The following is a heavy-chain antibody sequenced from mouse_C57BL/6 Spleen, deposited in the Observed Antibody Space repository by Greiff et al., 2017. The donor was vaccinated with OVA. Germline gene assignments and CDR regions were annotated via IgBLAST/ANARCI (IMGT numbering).Heavy chain of an antibody. J-gene: IGHJ2*01. D-gene: IGHD1-1*01. Sequence: QVHVKQSGAELAKPGASVKLSCKASGYTFTSYWMHWVKQRPGQGLEWIGYINPSSGYTKYNQKFKDKATLTADKSSSTAYMQLSSLTYEDSAVYYCARSTVVDPFDYWGQGTTLTVSS. CDR3: ARSTVVDPFDY. V-gene: IGHV1-7*01. CDR2: INPSSGYT. CDR1: GYTFTSYW.